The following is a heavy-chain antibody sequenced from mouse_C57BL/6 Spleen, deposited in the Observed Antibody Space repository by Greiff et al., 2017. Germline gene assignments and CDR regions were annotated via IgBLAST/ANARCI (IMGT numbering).Heavy chain of an antibody. CDR2: ISYSGST. CDR3: AREGRYFDY. CDR1: GYSITSGYD. Sequence: EVQLQESGPGMVKPSQSLSLTCTVTGYSITSGYDWHWIRHFPGNKLEWLGYISYSGSTNYNPSLKSRISITHDTSKNHFFLKLNSVTTEDTATYYCAREGRYFDYWGQGTTLTVSS. J-gene: IGHJ2*01. V-gene: IGHV3-1*01.